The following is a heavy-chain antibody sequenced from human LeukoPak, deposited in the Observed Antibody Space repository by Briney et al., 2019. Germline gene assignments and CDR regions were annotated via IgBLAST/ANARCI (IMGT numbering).Heavy chain of an antibody. D-gene: IGHD3-22*01. Sequence: GGSLRLSCAASGFTVSNNYMSWVRQAPGKGLEWVSVIYSGGSTYYAESVKGRFTISRDNSKNTLYLQMNSLRAEDTAVYYCARGRIHYDANSWGHYVFFEFWGQGTVVTVSS. J-gene: IGHJ4*02. V-gene: IGHV3-53*01. CDR2: IYSGGST. CDR3: ARGRIHYDANSWGHYVFFEF. CDR1: GFTVSNNY.